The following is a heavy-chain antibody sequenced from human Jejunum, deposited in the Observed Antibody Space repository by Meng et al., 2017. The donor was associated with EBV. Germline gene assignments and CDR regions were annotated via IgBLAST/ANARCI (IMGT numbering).Heavy chain of an antibody. D-gene: IGHD2-21*02. Sequence: QVPLVQSGSELKKPGASLKVSCKASGYTFSRYAMNWVRQAPGQGLEWMGWINTRTGNPAYAQGFTGRFVFSLDTSVSTAYLQISSLKAEDTAVYYCASDISTATFGYWGQGTLVTVSS. CDR1: GYTFSRYA. CDR2: INTRTGNP. J-gene: IGHJ4*02. V-gene: IGHV7-4-1*02. CDR3: ASDISTATFGY.